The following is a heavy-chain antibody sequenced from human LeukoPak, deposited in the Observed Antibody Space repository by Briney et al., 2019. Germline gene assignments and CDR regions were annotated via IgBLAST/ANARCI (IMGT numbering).Heavy chain of an antibody. Sequence: GSLRLSCAASGFTFSSYAMSWVRQPPGKGLEWIGSIYYSGSTYYNPSLKSRVTISVDTSKNQFSLKLSSVTAADTAVYYCARHDGGSYLVGWFDPWGQGTLVTVSS. CDR1: GFTFSSYA. J-gene: IGHJ5*02. D-gene: IGHD1-26*01. V-gene: IGHV4-39*01. CDR3: ARHDGGSYLVGWFDP. CDR2: IYYSGST.